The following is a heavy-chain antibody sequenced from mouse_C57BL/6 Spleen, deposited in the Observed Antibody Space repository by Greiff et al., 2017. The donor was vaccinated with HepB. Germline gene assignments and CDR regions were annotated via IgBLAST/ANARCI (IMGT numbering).Heavy chain of an antibody. D-gene: IGHD1-1*01. CDR2: IWSDGST. CDR3: ARHENYYGSRSYAMDY. Sequence: VNVVESGPGLVAPSQSLSITCTVSGFSLTSYGIHWVRQPPGKGLEWLVVIWSDGSTTYNSALKSRLSISKDNSKSQVFLKMNSLQTDDTAMYYCARHENYYGSRSYAMDYWGQGTSVTVSS. J-gene: IGHJ4*01. CDR1: GFSLTSYG. V-gene: IGHV2-6-1*01.